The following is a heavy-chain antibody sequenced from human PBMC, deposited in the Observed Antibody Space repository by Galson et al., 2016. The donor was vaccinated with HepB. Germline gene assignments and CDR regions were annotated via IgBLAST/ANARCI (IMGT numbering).Heavy chain of an antibody. Sequence: SVKVSCKASGYTFTDYGISWVRQAPGQGLEWMGWISAYNGNINYAQKLQGRVTMTTDTSTATAYMELSSLRSEDTAVYYCAREDRVRSERRFFDYWGQGSLVTVSS. CDR2: ISAYNGNI. D-gene: IGHD1-1*01. CDR3: AREDRVRSERRFFDY. CDR1: GYTFTDYG. V-gene: IGHV1-18*01. J-gene: IGHJ4*02.